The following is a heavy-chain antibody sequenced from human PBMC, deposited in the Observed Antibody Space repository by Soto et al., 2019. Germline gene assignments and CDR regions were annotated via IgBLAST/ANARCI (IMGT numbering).Heavy chain of an antibody. CDR1: GYSFTSYW. CDR2: IAPSDSYT. D-gene: IGHD3-22*01. Sequence: GESLKISCKGSGYSFTSYWIGWVRQMPGKGLEWMGSIAPSDSYTNDCPSFHGHVTISADKSISTAYLQWSSLNASDTAMYYCAIRYYYDISGYYPSQPGDAFEIWGQGTMVTVSS. V-gene: IGHV5-10-1*01. CDR3: AIRYYYDISGYYPSQPGDAFEI. J-gene: IGHJ3*02.